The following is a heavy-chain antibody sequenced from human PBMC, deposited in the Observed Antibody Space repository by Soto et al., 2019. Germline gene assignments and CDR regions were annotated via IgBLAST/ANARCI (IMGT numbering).Heavy chain of an antibody. CDR1: GLTFDDYG. CDR2: INWNGGST. D-gene: IGHD3-10*01. J-gene: IGHJ5*02. V-gene: IGHV3-20*04. Sequence: PGGSLRLSCAGSGLTFDDYGMSWVRQAPGKGLEWVSGINWNGGSTGYADSVKGRFTISRDNAKNSLYLQMNSLRAEDTALYYCARGVYYGSGSYWFDPWGQGTLVTVSS. CDR3: ARGVYYGSGSYWFDP.